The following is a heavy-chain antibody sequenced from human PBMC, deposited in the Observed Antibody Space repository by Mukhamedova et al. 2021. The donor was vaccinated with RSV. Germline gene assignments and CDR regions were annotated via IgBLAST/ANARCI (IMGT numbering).Heavy chain of an antibody. D-gene: IGHD3-22*01. J-gene: IGHJ4*02. V-gene: IGHV4-31*02. Sequence: SRVTISVDTSKNQFSLKLSSVTAADTDVYYCARDDYDSSGYYYYYWGQGTLVTVSS. CDR3: ARDDYDSSGYYYYY.